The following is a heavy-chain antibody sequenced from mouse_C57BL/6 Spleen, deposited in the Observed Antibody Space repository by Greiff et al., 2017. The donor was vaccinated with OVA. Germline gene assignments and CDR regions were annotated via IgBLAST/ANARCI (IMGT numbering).Heavy chain of an antibody. CDR2: INPGSGGT. D-gene: IGHD4-1*02. J-gene: IGHJ3*01. V-gene: IGHV1-54*01. CDR1: GYAFTNYL. CDR3: ARQLFAY. Sequence: QVQLQQSGAELVRPGTSVKVSCKASGYAFTNYLIEWVKQRPGQGLEWIGVINPGSGGTNYNEKFKGKATLTADKSSSTAYMPLICLTSYASAVYFCARQLFAYCGHGTLVTVSA.